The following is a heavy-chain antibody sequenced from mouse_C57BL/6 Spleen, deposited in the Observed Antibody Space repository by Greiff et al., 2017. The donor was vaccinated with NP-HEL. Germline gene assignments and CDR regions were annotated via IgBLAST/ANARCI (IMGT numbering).Heavy chain of an antibody. Sequence: EVQVVESGEGLVKPGGSLKLSCAASGFTFSSYAMSWVRQTPEKRLAWVAYISSGGDYIYYAATVKGRFTISRDNARNTLYLQMSSLKSEDTAMYYCTRDPYGNYWYFDVWGTGTTVTVSS. CDR2: ISSGGDYI. J-gene: IGHJ1*03. CDR1: GFTFSSYA. CDR3: TRDPYGNYWYFDV. D-gene: IGHD2-1*01. V-gene: IGHV5-9-1*02.